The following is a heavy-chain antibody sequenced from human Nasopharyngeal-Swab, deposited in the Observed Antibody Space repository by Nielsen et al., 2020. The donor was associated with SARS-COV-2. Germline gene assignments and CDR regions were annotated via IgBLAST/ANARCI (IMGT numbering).Heavy chain of an antibody. D-gene: IGHD1-7*01. CDR2: INPTDGST. J-gene: IGHJ6*02. Sequence: SVTVSCPASGYTFTSYYLHWVRQAPGHGLEWMGIINPTDGSTSYAQKFEGRVTMTRVTSTSTVYMELNSLRSADTAVYYCARVLPFRITGTSGMDVWGQGTTVTVAS. CDR1: GYTFTSYY. V-gene: IGHV1-46*01. CDR3: ARVLPFRITGTSGMDV.